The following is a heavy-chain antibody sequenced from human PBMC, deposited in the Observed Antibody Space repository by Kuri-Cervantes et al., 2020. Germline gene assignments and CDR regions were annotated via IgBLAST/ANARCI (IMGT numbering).Heavy chain of an antibody. V-gene: IGHV3-9*01. CDR3: AKDRKFMPAAGIDY. D-gene: IGHD6-13*01. Sequence: GGSLRLSCAASGFTFDDYAMHWVRQAPGKGLEWVSGISWNSGSIGYADSVKGRFTISRDNSKNTLSLQMNSLRAEDTALYYCAKDRKFMPAAGIDYWGQGTLVTVSS. CDR1: GFTFDDYA. CDR2: ISWNSGSI. J-gene: IGHJ4*02.